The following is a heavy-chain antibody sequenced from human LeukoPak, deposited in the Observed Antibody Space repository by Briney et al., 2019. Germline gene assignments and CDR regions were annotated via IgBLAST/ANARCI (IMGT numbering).Heavy chain of an antibody. J-gene: IGHJ3*02. Sequence: ASVNVSCKASGYTFTSYGISWVRQAPGQGLEWMGWISAYNGNTNYAQKLQGRVTMTTDTSTSTAYMELRSLRSDDTAVYYCARHTYYYDSRGAFDIWGQGTMVTVSS. V-gene: IGHV1-18*01. D-gene: IGHD3-22*01. CDR1: GYTFTSYG. CDR2: ISAYNGNT. CDR3: ARHTYYYDSRGAFDI.